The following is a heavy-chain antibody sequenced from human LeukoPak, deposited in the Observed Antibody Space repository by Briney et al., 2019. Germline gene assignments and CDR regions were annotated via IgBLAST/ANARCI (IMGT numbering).Heavy chain of an antibody. D-gene: IGHD6-19*01. J-gene: IGHJ4*02. CDR1: GYTFTSYD. V-gene: IGHV1-8*01. Sequence: ASVKVSCKASGYTFTSYDINWVRQATGQGLEWMGWMNPNSGNTGYAQKFQGRVTMTRNTSISTAYMELSSLRSEDTAVCYCARGRRLVRRGTDYYFDYWGQGTLVTVSS. CDR3: ARGRRLVRRGTDYYFDY. CDR2: MNPNSGNT.